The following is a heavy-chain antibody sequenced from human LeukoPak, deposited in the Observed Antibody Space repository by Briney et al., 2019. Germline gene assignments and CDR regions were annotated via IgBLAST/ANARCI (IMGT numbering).Heavy chain of an antibody. CDR1: GFTFSDYY. J-gene: IGHJ4*02. Sequence: GGSLRLSCAASGFTFSDYYMNWIRQAPGKRLEWVSDTSSSSSYTNYADSVKGRFTISRDNAKNSLYLQMNSLRAEDTAVYYCARVPRYCGSTSCYDYWGQGTLVTVSS. CDR2: TSSSSSYT. D-gene: IGHD2-2*01. CDR3: ARVPRYCGSTSCYDY. V-gene: IGHV3-11*05.